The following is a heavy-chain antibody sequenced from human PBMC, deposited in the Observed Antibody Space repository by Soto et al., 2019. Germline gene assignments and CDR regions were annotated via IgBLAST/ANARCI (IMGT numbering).Heavy chain of an antibody. Sequence: PGGSLRLSCAASGFTFSSYSMNWVRQAPGKGLEWVSSISSSSSYIYYADSVKGRFTISRDNAKNSLYLQMNSLRAEDTAVYYCAIDRDGYCSGGSCYSGSNWFDPWGQGTLVTVSS. J-gene: IGHJ5*02. CDR3: AIDRDGYCSGGSCYSGSNWFDP. V-gene: IGHV3-21*01. CDR2: ISSSSSYI. D-gene: IGHD2-15*01. CDR1: GFTFSSYS.